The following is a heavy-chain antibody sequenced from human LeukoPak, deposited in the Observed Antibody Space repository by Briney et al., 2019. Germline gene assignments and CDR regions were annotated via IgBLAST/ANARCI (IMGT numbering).Heavy chain of an antibody. Sequence: PGGSLRLSCAASGFTVSSNYMSWVRQAPGKGLEWVSAISGSGGSTYYADSVKGRFTISRDNSKNTLYLQMNSLRAEDTAVYYCAKGMASINRWPFDYWGQGTLVTVSS. V-gene: IGHV3-23*01. CDR1: GFTVSSNY. CDR2: ISGSGGST. J-gene: IGHJ4*02. CDR3: AKGMASINRWPFDY. D-gene: IGHD5-24*01.